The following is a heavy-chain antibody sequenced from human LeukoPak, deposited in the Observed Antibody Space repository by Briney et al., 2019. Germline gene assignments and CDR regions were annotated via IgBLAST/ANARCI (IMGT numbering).Heavy chain of an antibody. D-gene: IGHD6-13*01. Sequence: PSETLSLTCTVSGGSVSSGNYFWSWIRQPAGKGLECIGRIHTSGSTNYDPSLKSRVTISVNTSNNQFSLKLSSVTAADTAEYYCATQDSSSWYFDSWGQGTLVTVSS. CDR1: GGSVSSGNYF. CDR2: IHTSGST. CDR3: ATQDSSSWYFDS. V-gene: IGHV4-61*02. J-gene: IGHJ4*02.